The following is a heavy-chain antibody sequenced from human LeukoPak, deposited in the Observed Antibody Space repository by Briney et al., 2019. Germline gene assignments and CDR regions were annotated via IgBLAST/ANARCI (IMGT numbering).Heavy chain of an antibody. Sequence: PGGSLRLSCAASGFSFSNYAMSWVRQAPGKGLEWVSAISGGGGSTSYADSVKGRFTISRDNSKNTLYLQMNSLRADDTAVYYCAKVASADAQARLNYWGQGTLVTVSS. J-gene: IGHJ4*02. CDR2: ISGGGGST. CDR3: AKVASADAQARLNY. CDR1: GFSFSNYA. V-gene: IGHV3-23*01. D-gene: IGHD6-19*01.